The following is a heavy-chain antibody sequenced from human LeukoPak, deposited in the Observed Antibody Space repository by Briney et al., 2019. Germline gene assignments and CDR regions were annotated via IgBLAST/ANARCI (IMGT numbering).Heavy chain of an antibody. V-gene: IGHV3-48*03. CDR3: ARGGFDWLLFNYYYYMDV. J-gene: IGHJ6*03. D-gene: IGHD3-9*01. CDR2: ISSSGSTI. Sequence: GGSLRLSCAASGFTFSSYEMNWVRQAPGKRLEWISYISSSGSTIHYADSVKGRFTISRDNAKNSLYLQMNSLRAEDTAVYYCARGGFDWLLFNYYYYMDVWGKGTTVTISS. CDR1: GFTFSSYE.